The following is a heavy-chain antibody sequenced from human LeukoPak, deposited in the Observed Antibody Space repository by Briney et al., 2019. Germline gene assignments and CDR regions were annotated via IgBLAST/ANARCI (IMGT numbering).Heavy chain of an antibody. Sequence: SETLSLTCTVSGGSISSGSYYWSWIRQPAGKGLEWIGRIYTSGSTNYNPSLKSRVTISVDTSKNQFSLKLSSVTAADTAVYYCASAVVPAAIGWIGLDYWGQGTLVTVSS. J-gene: IGHJ4*02. V-gene: IGHV4-61*02. CDR2: IYTSGST. CDR1: GGSISSGSYY. D-gene: IGHD2-2*02. CDR3: ASAVVPAAIGWIGLDY.